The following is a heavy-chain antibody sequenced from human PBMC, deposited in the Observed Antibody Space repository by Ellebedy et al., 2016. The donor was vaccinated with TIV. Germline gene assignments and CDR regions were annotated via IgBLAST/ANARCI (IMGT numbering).Heavy chain of an antibody. J-gene: IGHJ3*02. CDR3: ARDMAWGNERINDPFDM. D-gene: IGHD7-27*01. V-gene: IGHV3-48*04. Sequence: GESLKISCAASGFTFSPYSMNWVRQAPGKGLEWVSYISGSSLTRFYADSVKGRFTISRDNAESSLYLQMDSLRVEDTAAYYCARDMAWGNERINDPFDMWGQGTMVTVSS. CDR2: ISGSSLTR. CDR1: GFTFSPYS.